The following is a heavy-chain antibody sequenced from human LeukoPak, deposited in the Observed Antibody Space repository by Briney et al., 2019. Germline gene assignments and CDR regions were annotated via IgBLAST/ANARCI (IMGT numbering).Heavy chain of an antibody. V-gene: IGHV4-4*07. Sequence: PSETLSLTCIVSGGSISSYYWSWIRQPAGKGLEWIGRIYTSGSTSYNPSLKSRVTMSVDTSKNQFSLNLTSVSAADTAVYYCARGDNWNYVGCWGQGTLVTVSS. D-gene: IGHD1-1*01. J-gene: IGHJ4*02. CDR3: ARGDNWNYVGC. CDR1: GGSISSYY. CDR2: IYTSGST.